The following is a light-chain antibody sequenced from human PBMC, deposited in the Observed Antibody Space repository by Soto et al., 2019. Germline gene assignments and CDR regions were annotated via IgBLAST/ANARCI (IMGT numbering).Light chain of an antibody. CDR1: QSVSSY. CDR2: DAS. V-gene: IGKV3-11*01. CDR3: QQRGNWPYT. J-gene: IGKJ2*01. Sequence: EIVLTQSPGTLSLSPGERATLSCRASQSVSSYLAWYQQRPGQAPRLLIFDASNRATGIPARFSGSGSGTDFPLTISSLEPEDFAVYYCQQRGNWPYTFGQGTKVEIK.